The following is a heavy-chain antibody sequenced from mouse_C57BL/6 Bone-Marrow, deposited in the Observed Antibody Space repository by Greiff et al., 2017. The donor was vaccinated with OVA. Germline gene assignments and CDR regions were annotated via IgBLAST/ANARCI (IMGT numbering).Heavy chain of an antibody. CDR2: IDPSDSET. V-gene: IGHV1-52*01. Sequence: QVQLQQPGAELVRPGSSVKLSCKASGYTFTSYWMHWVKQRPIQGLEWIGNIDPSDSETHYNQKFKDKATLTVDKSSSTAYMQLSSLTSEDSAVYYCARGGYGNYLYAMDYWGQGTSVTVSS. CDR1: GYTFTSYW. J-gene: IGHJ4*01. CDR3: ARGGYGNYLYAMDY. D-gene: IGHD2-1*01.